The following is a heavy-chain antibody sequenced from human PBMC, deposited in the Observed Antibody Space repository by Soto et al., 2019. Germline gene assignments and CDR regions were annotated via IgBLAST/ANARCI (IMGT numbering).Heavy chain of an antibody. CDR1: GDSISSGGYY. D-gene: IGHD2-21*01. CDR2: IYYSGSS. Sequence: QVQLHESGPGLVKNSQTLSLTCTVSGDSISSGGYYWSWIRQHPGQGLEWIGHIYYSGSSDYNPSLKCRVTSSAYTSQNQSSMELRCVTAAHTAISLCASATPAYGTRYWCHGTMVTVSS. V-gene: IGHV4-31*03. J-gene: IGHJ4*01. CDR3: ASATPAYGTRY.